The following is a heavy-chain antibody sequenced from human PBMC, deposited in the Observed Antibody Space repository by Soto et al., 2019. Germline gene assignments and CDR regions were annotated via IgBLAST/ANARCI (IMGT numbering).Heavy chain of an antibody. Sequence: QVQLVESGGGVVQPGRSLRLSCAASGFTFSSYGMHWVRQAPGKGLEWVAVIWCDGSNKYYADSVKGRFTISRDNSKNTRYLQMNSLRAEDTAVYYCARDRGSYNWTPETYFDYWGQGTLVTVSS. CDR2: IWCDGSNK. J-gene: IGHJ4*02. CDR3: ARDRGSYNWTPETYFDY. V-gene: IGHV3-33*01. D-gene: IGHD1-20*01. CDR1: GFTFSSYG.